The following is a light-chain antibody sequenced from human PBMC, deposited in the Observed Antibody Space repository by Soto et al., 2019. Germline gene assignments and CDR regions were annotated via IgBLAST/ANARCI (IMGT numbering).Light chain of an antibody. CDR2: GNS. CDR1: SSNIGAGYD. V-gene: IGLV1-40*01. Sequence: QSVLTQPPSVSGAPGQRVTISCTGSSSNIGAGYDVHWYQQLPGTAPKLLIYGNSNRPSGVPDRFSGSKSGTSASLAITGLQAEDDADYGCQSYDSSLSGGVFGGGTKLTVL. J-gene: IGLJ3*02. CDR3: QSYDSSLSGGV.